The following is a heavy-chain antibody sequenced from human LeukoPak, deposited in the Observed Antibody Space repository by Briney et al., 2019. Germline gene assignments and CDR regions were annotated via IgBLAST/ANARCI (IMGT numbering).Heavy chain of an antibody. V-gene: IGHV5-51*01. CDR3: ARRGNWNYANDAFDI. J-gene: IGHJ3*02. CDR2: IYPGDSDT. D-gene: IGHD1-7*01. Sequence: GESLKISCKGSGYSFTSYWIGWVRQMPGKGLEWMGNIYPGDSDTRYSPSFQGQVTISADKSISTAYLQWSSLKASDTAMYYCARRGNWNYANDAFDIWGQGTMVTVSS. CDR1: GYSFTSYW.